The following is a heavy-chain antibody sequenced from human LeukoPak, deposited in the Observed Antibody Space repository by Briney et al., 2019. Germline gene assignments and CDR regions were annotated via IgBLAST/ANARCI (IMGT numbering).Heavy chain of an antibody. D-gene: IGHD2-2*01. CDR3: ARQTGESTNFDN. V-gene: IGHV3-53*01. CDR2: IYSGGTT. J-gene: IGHJ4*02. Sequence: PGGSLRLSCAASGFTVSSSYISWVRQAPGKGLEWVSAIYSGGTTYYADSVRGRFTISRDNSKNTLYLLMNSLGAEDTAMYHCARQTGESTNFDNWGQGTLVTVSS. CDR1: GFTVSSSY.